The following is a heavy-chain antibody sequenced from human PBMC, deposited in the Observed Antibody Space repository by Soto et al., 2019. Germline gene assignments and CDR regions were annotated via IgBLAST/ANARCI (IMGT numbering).Heavy chain of an antibody. Sequence: GGSLRLSCAASGFTFNSCDMSWVRQAPGKGLEWVSSVSGLGATTHHADSVQGRFTISRDNSRNTLYLQMNSLRAEDTAVYYCAKLSQYSSSYYFNSWGQGPWSPSPQ. CDR3: AKLSQYSSSYYFNS. J-gene: IGHJ4*02. V-gene: IGHV3-23*01. CDR2: VSGLGATT. CDR1: GFTFNSCD. D-gene: IGHD6-6*01.